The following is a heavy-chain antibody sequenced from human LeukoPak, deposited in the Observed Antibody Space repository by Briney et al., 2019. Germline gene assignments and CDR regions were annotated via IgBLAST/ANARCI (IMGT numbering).Heavy chain of an antibody. J-gene: IGHJ6*04. CDR2: INHSGST. CDR1: SGSISTSNYY. V-gene: IGHV4-39*07. Sequence: SETLSLTCTVSSGSISTSNYYWGWIRQPPGKGLEWIGEINHSGSTNYNPSLKSRVTISVDTSKNQFSLKLSSMTAADTAVYYCARVDPTPCSSTSCKDVWGKGTTVTVSS. D-gene: IGHD2-2*01. CDR3: ARVDPTPCSSTSCKDV.